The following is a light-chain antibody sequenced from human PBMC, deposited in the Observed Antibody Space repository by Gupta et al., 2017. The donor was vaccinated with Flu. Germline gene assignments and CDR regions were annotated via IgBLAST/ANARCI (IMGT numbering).Light chain of an antibody. CDR2: KGS. CDR3: KQAKHCLST. J-gene: IGKJ2*01. Sequence: VSIGRSASRSGSTSKSRGQSVGNNYFNWFQQRPGQSHRRLIYKGSNRDCGVPDRFSGSGSGTDFTLKISSVEAEDVGVYYCKQAKHCLSTFGQGTKLDIK. CDR1: KSRGQSVGNNY. V-gene: IGKV2-30*02.